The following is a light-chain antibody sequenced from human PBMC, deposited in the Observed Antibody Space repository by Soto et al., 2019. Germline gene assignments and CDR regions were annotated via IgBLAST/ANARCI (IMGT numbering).Light chain of an antibody. CDR2: VAS. CDR1: QSTSSW. V-gene: IGKV1-5*01. J-gene: IGKJ1*01. Sequence: DIQMTQSPSTLSASVGDRVTITYRASQSTSSWLAWYQQKPGKAPKLLIYVASSLESGVPSRFIGSGSGTEFTLTISSLQPDDFATYYCQQYKSYWTFGQGTKVDIK. CDR3: QQYKSYWT.